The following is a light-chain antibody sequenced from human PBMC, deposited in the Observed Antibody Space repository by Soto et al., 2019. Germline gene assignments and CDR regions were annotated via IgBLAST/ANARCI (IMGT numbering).Light chain of an antibody. CDR2: QVS. J-gene: IGLJ1*01. Sequence: QSALTQPASVSGSPGQSITISCTGTSSDIGAYNSVSWYQHHPGKAPKLIVFQVSFRPSAVSDRFSGSKSDNTASLTISGLQTEDEADYYCSSYTSSSTLGVFGTGTKLTVL. V-gene: IGLV2-14*01. CDR3: SSYTSSSTLGV. CDR1: SSDIGAYNS.